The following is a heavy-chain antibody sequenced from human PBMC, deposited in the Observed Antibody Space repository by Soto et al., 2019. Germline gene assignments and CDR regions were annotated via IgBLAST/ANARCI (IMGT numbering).Heavy chain of an antibody. CDR1: GGTFSSYT. J-gene: IGHJ4*02. D-gene: IGHD2-15*01. CDR2: FDPEDGET. Sequence: GASVKVSCKASGGTFSSYTISWVRQAPGKGLEWMGGFDPEDGETIYAQKFQGRVTMTEDTSTDTAYMELSSLRSEDTAVYYCAVKGYCSGGSCPHWGQGTLVTVSS. V-gene: IGHV1-24*01. CDR3: AVKGYCSGGSCPH.